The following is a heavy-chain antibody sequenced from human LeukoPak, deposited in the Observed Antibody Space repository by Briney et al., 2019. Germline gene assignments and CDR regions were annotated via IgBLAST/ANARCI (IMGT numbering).Heavy chain of an antibody. CDR2: IWYDGSND. Sequence: GRSLRLSCAASGFTFSSYGMHWVRQAPGKGLEWVAVIWYDGSNDYYANSVKGRFTISRDNSKNTLYLQMNSLRAEDTAVYFCARKNTQDAFDIWGQGTMVTVSS. CDR3: ARKNTQDAFDI. V-gene: IGHV3-33*01. CDR1: GFTFSSYG. D-gene: IGHD2-15*01. J-gene: IGHJ3*02.